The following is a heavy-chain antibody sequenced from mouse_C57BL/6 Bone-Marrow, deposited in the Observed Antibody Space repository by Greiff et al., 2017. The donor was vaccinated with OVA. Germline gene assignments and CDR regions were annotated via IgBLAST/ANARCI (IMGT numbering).Heavy chain of an antibody. J-gene: IGHJ3*01. CDR1: GYSITSGYY. CDR3: AREVIYYGNYVFSWFAY. CDR2: ISYDGSN. D-gene: IGHD2-1*01. Sequence: EVKLQESGPGLVKPSQSLSLTCSVTGYSITSGYYWNWIRQFPGNKLEWMGYISYDGSNNYNPSLKNRISITRDTSKNQFFLKLNSVTTEDTATYYCAREVIYYGNYVFSWFAYWGQGTLVTVSA. V-gene: IGHV3-6*01.